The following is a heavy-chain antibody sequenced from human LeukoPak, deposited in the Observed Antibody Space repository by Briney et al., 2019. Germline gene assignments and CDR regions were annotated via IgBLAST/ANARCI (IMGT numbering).Heavy chain of an antibody. V-gene: IGHV3-15*01. D-gene: IGHD2/OR15-2a*01. CDR1: GFTFSTYA. Sequence: GGSLRLSCAASGFTFSTYAMSWVRQVPGKGLEWVGRIKSNADGGTPDYAAPARGRFTISRDDSKNTLYLQMNSLKTEDTAVYYCTTFYHEYSPYWGRGTLVTVSS. CDR3: TTFYHEYSPY. CDR2: IKSNADGGTP. J-gene: IGHJ4*02.